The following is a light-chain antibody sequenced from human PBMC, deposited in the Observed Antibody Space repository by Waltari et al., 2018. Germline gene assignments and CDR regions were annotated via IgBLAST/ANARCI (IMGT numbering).Light chain of an antibody. J-gene: IGKJ4*01. CDR2: AAS. CDR1: QGITND. Sequence: AIQMTQSPSSLSASVGDRVTITCRASQGITNDLGWYQQKPGKAPKLLIYAASNLQSGVPSRFSGRGSGTDFTLTIISLQPEDFATYYCLQAYTYPLTFGGGTKVEIK. V-gene: IGKV1-6*01. CDR3: LQAYTYPLT.